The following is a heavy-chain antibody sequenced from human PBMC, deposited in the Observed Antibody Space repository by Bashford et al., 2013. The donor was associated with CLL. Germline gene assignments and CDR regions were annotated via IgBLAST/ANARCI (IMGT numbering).Heavy chain of an antibody. CDR1: GGTFSTYA. CDR3: ARELLARFLEWRNGMDV. Sequence: SVKVSCKASGGTFSTYAINWVRQAPGQGLEWMGGIVPKFGTAVYAQKFQERVTISADESTNTAYMEMSGLRSEDTAIFYCARELLARFLEWRNGMDVWGQGPWSPSP. J-gene: IGHJ6*02. V-gene: IGHV1-69*13. CDR2: IVPKFGTA. D-gene: IGHD3-3*01.